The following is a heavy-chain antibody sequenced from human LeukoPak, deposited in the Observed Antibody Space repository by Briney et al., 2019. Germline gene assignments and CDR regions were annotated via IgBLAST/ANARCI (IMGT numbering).Heavy chain of an antibody. CDR2: INHSGST. D-gene: IGHD3-3*01. CDR3: ARSHYDFWSGYPTYYYYYMDV. CDR1: GGSFSGYS. V-gene: IGHV4-34*01. J-gene: IGHJ6*03. Sequence: SETLSLTCAVYGGSFSGYSWSWIRQPPGKGLEWIGEINHSGSTNYNPSLKSRVTISVDTSKNQFSLKLSSVTAADTAVYYCARSHYDFWSGYPTYYYYYMDVWGKGTTVTVSS.